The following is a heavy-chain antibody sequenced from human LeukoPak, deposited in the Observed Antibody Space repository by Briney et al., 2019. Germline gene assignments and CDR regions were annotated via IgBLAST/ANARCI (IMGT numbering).Heavy chain of an antibody. Sequence: SETLSLTCTVSGGSLSGYYWSWIRQPPGQGLEWIGYIFYTGNTDSNASLKSRVIISVDTSKNQFSLKLDSVTAADTAAYYCARSEDGLDFDYWGQGTLVTVSS. CDR2: IFYTGNT. D-gene: IGHD5-24*01. J-gene: IGHJ4*02. CDR3: ARSEDGLDFDY. CDR1: GGSLSGYY. V-gene: IGHV4-59*01.